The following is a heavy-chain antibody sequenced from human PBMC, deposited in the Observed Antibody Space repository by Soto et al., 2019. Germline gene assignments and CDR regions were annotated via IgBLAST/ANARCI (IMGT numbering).Heavy chain of an antibody. D-gene: IGHD5-12*01. Sequence: GGSLRLSCAASGFTFSSYWMHWVRQAPGKGLVWVSRINSDGSSTSYADSVKGRFTISRDNAKNTLYLQMNSLRAEDTAVYYCARDISGYDYGAYYYGMDVWGQGTTVTVSS. CDR3: ARDISGYDYGAYYYGMDV. J-gene: IGHJ6*02. V-gene: IGHV3-74*01. CDR1: GFTFSSYW. CDR2: INSDGSST.